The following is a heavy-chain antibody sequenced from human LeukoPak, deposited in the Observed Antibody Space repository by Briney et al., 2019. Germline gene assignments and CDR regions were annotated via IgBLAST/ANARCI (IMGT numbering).Heavy chain of an antibody. V-gene: IGHV4-34*01. CDR2: INHSGST. Sequence: PSETLSLTCAVYGGSFSGYYWSWIRQPPGKGLEWIGEINHSGSTNYNPSLKSRVTISVDTSKNQFSLKLSSVTAADTAVYYCSAVGEDNWFDPWGQGTLVTVSS. CDR1: GGSFSGYY. D-gene: IGHD3-10*01. J-gene: IGHJ5*02. CDR3: SAVGEDNWFDP.